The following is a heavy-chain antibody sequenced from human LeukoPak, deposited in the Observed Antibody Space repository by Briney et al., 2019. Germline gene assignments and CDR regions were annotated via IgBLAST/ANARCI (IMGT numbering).Heavy chain of an antibody. D-gene: IGHD3-3*02. J-gene: IGHJ6*03. CDR2: ISGSGGSA. CDR3: AKGIKYYYYMDV. CDR1: GFTFSSYA. V-gene: IGHV3-23*01. Sequence: GGSLRLSCAASGFTFSSYAMSWVRQAPGKGLKWVSAISGSGGSAYYADSVKGRFTISRDNSKNTLYLQMNSLRAEDTAVYYCAKGIKYYYYMDVWGKGTTVTVSS.